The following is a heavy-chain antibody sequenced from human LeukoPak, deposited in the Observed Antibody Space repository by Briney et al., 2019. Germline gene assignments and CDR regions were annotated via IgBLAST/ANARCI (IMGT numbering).Heavy chain of an antibody. CDR3: ARGLGSYYSAFDY. Sequence: KASQTLSLTCAISGDRVSSNSAAWNWIRQSPTSGLEWLGRTYFRSKWYNDNAVTVKCRITINPDTSKNQFSLQPNSVSPEDTAVYYCARGLGSYYSAFDYWGQGTLVTVSS. CDR2: TYFRSKWYN. CDR1: GDRVSSNSAA. V-gene: IGHV6-1*01. D-gene: IGHD2-15*01. J-gene: IGHJ4*02.